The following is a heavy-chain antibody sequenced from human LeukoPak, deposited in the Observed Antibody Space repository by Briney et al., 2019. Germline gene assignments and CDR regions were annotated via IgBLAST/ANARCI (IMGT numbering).Heavy chain of an antibody. CDR3: AKWGDYDVLTGYYDPDY. Sequence: GGSLRLSCAASGFIFSNSWMHWVRQAPGKGLMWVALIKGDGSERSYSDSVKGRFTISRDNSKNTLYLQMNSLRAEDTAVYYCAKWGDYDVLTGYYDPDYWGQGTLVTVSS. V-gene: IGHV3-74*01. D-gene: IGHD3-9*01. CDR2: IKGDGSER. J-gene: IGHJ4*02. CDR1: GFIFSNSW.